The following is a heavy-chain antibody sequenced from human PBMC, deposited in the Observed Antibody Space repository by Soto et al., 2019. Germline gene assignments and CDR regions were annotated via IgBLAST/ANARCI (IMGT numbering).Heavy chain of an antibody. Sequence: QVQLVESGGGVVQPGRSLRLSCEGSGFIFGKYDMYWVRQAPGKGLEWVTKISHDGRNKDYEDSVQGRFTISRDNPRDTMYLEMNSLRPEDTAIYYCAKGGLPWGSQGIDFWGQGTLVTVSA. J-gene: IGHJ4*02. D-gene: IGHD3-16*01. V-gene: IGHV3-30*18. CDR2: ISHDGRNK. CDR3: AKGGLPWGSQGIDF. CDR1: GFIFGKYD.